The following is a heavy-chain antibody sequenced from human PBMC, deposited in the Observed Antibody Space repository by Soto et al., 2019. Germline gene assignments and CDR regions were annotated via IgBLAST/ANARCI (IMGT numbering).Heavy chain of an antibody. V-gene: IGHV5-51*01. D-gene: IGHD3-10*01. CDR1: RYSFTNYW. CDR3: ARPRSGSYRLDYCDMDV. J-gene: IGHJ6*02. Sequence: EVQLVPSGAEVKKPGESLKISCKGSRYSFTNYWIAWVRHMPGKGLEWMGIIYPGDSDSRYSPSFQGQVTISADKSISTAYLQWSSLKASDTAIYYCARPRSGSYRLDYCDMDVGGQWTTVTVSS. CDR2: IYPGDSDS.